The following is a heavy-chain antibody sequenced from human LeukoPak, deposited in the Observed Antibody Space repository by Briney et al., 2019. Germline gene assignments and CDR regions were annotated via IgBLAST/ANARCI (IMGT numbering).Heavy chain of an antibody. CDR3: ASGDLPPPNWFDP. J-gene: IGHJ5*02. D-gene: IGHD3-10*01. Sequence: SETLSLTCTVSGGSIRSFFWSWLRQPPGKPLEWLGHIYHTGSTNYNPSFKSRLTISVDISKNLFSLKLTSLTSADTAIYYCASGDLPPPNWFDPWGQGTLVTVSS. CDR1: GGSIRSFF. V-gene: IGHV4-59*01. CDR2: IYHTGST.